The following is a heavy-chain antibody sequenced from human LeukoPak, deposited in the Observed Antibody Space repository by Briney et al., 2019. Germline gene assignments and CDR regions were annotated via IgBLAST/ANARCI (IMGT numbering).Heavy chain of an antibody. J-gene: IGHJ4*02. CDR2: INHSGST. CDR1: GGSISSDDYY. Sequence: SQTLSLXCTVSGGSISSDDYYWSWIRQPPGKGLEWIGEINHSGSTNYNPSLKSRVTISVDTSKNQFSLKLSSVTAADTAVYYCARGYPYYGDRLPFDYWGQGTLVTVSS. CDR3: ARGYPYYGDRLPFDY. V-gene: IGHV4-30-4*08. D-gene: IGHD4-17*01.